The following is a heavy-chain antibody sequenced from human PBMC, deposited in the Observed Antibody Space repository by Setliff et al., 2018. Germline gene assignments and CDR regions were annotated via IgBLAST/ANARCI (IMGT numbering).Heavy chain of an antibody. CDR2: INQRGST. D-gene: IGHD6-6*01. V-gene: IGHV4-34*01. J-gene: IGHJ4*02. CDR3: ARGRTVAARLLDS. CDR1: GGTFSDYY. Sequence: PSETLSLTCAAYGGTFSDYYWTWIRQPPGKGLEWVGEINQRGSTNYNPSLKSRVTISVDTSNDQSSLKLISMTAADTAVYYCARGRTVAARLLDSWGQGTLVTVSS.